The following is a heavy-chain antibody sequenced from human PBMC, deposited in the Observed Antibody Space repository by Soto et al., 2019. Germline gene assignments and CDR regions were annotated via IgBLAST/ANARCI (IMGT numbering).Heavy chain of an antibody. CDR2: ISNDGSNK. CDR3: AKGFGDSWGFDY. CDR1: GFSFSTYG. V-gene: IGHV3-30*18. J-gene: IGHJ4*02. Sequence: GESLKISCAASGFSFSTYGMHWVRQAPGKGLEWVAFISNDGSNKYYADSVKGRFTISRDNSKNTLYLQMNSLRAEDTAGYYCAKGFGDSWGFDYWGQGTLVTVSS. D-gene: IGHD3-16*01.